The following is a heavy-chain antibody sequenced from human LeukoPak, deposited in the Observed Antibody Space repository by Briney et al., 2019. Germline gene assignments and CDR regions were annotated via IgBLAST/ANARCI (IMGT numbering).Heavy chain of an antibody. CDR2: IYYSGST. V-gene: IGHV4-30-4*08. CDR1: GGSISSGDYY. Sequence: SQTLSLTCTVSGGSISSGDYYWSWIRQPPGKGLEWIGYIYYSGSTYYNPSLKSRVTISVDTSKNQFSLKLSSVTAADTAVYYCARRGEYQLLWWFDPWGQGTLVTVSS. J-gene: IGHJ5*02. CDR3: ARRGEYQLLWWFDP. D-gene: IGHD2-2*01.